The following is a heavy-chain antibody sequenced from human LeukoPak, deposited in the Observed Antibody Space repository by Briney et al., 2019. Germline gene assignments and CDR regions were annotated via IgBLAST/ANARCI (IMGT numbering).Heavy chain of an antibody. CDR3: ARDLADSRGYYSNDY. CDR1: AHTFTSYY. D-gene: IGHD3-22*01. Sequence: ASVEVSCKASAHTFTSYYMHWVRQAPGQGLEWMGIINPSGGSTSYAQKFQGRVTMTRDTSTSTVYMELSSLRSEDTAVYYCARDLADSRGYYSNDYWGQGTLVTVSS. V-gene: IGHV1-46*01. CDR2: INPSGGST. J-gene: IGHJ4*02.